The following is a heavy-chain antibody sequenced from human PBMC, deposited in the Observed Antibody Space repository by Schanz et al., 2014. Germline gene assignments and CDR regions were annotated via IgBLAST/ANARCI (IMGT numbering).Heavy chain of an antibody. Sequence: EVQLAESGGGLVQPGGSLRLSCAASGFTFSDYWMSWVRQAPGKGLEWVIVISGSGGSTYYADSVKGRFTISRDNSKNTLFLQMNSLRAEDTAVYYCVRDSFFAFDYWGQGTLVTVSS. CDR1: GFTFSDYW. J-gene: IGHJ4*02. CDR2: ISGSGGST. CDR3: VRDSFFAFDY. V-gene: IGHV3-23*04. D-gene: IGHD3-3*01.